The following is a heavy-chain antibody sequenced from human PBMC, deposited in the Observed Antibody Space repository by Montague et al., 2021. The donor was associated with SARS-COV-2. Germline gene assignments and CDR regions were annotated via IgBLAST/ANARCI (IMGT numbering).Heavy chain of an antibody. V-gene: IGHV3-23*01. CDR2: ISGSGGNT. CDR1: GFTFSSYA. D-gene: IGHD2-15*01. Sequence: SLRLSCAASGFTFSSYAMSWVRQAPGKGLEWVSGISGSGGNTYYAAFEKGRFTISRDNSKNTLYLQKNSLQAEDTDVYYCASLGYCSGGRCYSGDYWGQGTLVTVSS. CDR3: ASLGYCSGGRCYSGDY. J-gene: IGHJ4*02.